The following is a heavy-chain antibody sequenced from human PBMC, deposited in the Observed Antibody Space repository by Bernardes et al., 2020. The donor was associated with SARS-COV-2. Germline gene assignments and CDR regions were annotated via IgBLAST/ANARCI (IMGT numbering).Heavy chain of an antibody. V-gene: IGHV3-53*01. Sequence: GGSLRLSCAASGFTVSTNFMSWVRQAPGKGLEWVSSIYGSGTTKYADSVKGRFTISRDNSKNTVYLQMNNLRGEDTAIYYCAGDSGMDVWGQGTTVTVSS. J-gene: IGHJ6*02. CDR3: AGDSGMDV. CDR1: GFTVSTNF. CDR2: IYGSGTT. D-gene: IGHD1-26*01.